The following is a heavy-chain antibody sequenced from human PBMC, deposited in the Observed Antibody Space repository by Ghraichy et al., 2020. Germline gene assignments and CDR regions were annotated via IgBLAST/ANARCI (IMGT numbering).Heavy chain of an antibody. CDR1: GFTFSSYW. CDR2: IKQDGSEK. J-gene: IGHJ4*02. Sequence: GGSLRLSCAASGFTFSSYWMSWVRQAPGKGLEWVANIKQDGSEKYYVDSVKGRFTISRDNAKNSLYLQMNSLRAEDTAVYYCARALGTGTTGTTSVAAFDYWGQGTLVTVSS. CDR3: ARALGTGTTGTTSVAAFDY. V-gene: IGHV3-7*01. D-gene: IGHD1-1*01.